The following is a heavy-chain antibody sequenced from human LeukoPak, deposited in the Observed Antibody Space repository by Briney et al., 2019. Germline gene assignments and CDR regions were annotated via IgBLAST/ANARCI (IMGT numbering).Heavy chain of an antibody. Sequence: PSETLSLTCAVSGGSISSTNWWSWVRQPPGKGLEWIGEIYHSGSTNYNPSLKSRVTISVDNSKNQFSLKLSSVTAADTAVYYCARDGFMVRGVITADYWGQGTLVTVSS. CDR1: GGSISSTNW. CDR2: IYHSGST. V-gene: IGHV4-4*02. CDR3: ARDGFMVRGVITADY. D-gene: IGHD3-10*01. J-gene: IGHJ4*02.